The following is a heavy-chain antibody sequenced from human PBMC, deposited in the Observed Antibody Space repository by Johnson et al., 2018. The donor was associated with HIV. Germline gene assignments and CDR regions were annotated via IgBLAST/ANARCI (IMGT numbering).Heavy chain of an antibody. CDR1: GFTFSSYA. D-gene: IGHD2-21*01. CDR3: AKEAYSSDAFDI. V-gene: IGHV3-30*04. Sequence: QVQLVESGGGVVQPGRSLRLSCAASGFTFSSYAMHWVRQAPGKGLEWVAVISYDGSIKYYGDSVKGRFTISRDNSKNTLYLQMNSLRAEETAVYYCAKEAYSSDAFDIWGQGTMVTVSS. J-gene: IGHJ3*02. CDR2: ISYDGSIK.